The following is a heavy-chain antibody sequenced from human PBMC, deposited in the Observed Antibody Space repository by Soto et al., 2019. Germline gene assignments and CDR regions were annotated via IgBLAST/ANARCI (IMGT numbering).Heavy chain of an antibody. J-gene: IGHJ5*02. CDR3: ANIPGDSSWVGERVVSLFDP. Sequence: QVTLKESGPTLVKPTQTLTLTCTFSGFSLSTSGVGVGWIRQPPGRALQWLALIYWDDDKGYSPSLKNRLPIPKEPPKNPLDGTIPNMSPEGTATYYCANIPGDSSWVGERVVSLFDPWGQGTLVPVSS. D-gene: IGHD3-16*01. CDR1: GFSLSTSGVG. CDR2: IYWDDDK. V-gene: IGHV2-5*02.